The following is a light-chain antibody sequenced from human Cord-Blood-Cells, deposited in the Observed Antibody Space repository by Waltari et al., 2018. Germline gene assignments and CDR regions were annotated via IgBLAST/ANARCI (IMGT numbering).Light chain of an antibody. CDR3: AAWDDSLSGWV. CDR1: SPTTGSNY. J-gene: IGLJ3*02. V-gene: IGLV1-47*01. Sequence: QSVLTQPPSASGTPGQRVTISCSGSSPTTGSNYVYWYQQLPGTASKLLIYRNNQRPSGVPDRFSGSKSGTSASLAISGLRSEDEADYYCAAWDDSLSGWVFGGGTKLTVL. CDR2: RNN.